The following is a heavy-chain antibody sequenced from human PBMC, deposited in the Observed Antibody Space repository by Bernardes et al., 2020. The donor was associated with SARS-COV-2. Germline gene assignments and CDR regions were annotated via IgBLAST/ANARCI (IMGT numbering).Heavy chain of an antibody. J-gene: IGHJ5*02. CDR3: ARHGGLLGPQLGDDP. CDR2: IYYSGST. Sequence: SETLSLTCTVSGGSISSYYWSWIRQPPGKGLEWIGYIYYSGSTNYNPSLKSRVTISVDTSKNQFSLKLSSVTAADTAVYYCARHGGLLGPQLGDDPWGQGTLVTVSS. V-gene: IGHV4-59*08. D-gene: IGHD7-27*01. CDR1: GGSISSYY.